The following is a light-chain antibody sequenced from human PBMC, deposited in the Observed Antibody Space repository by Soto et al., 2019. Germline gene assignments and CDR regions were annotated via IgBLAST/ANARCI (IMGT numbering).Light chain of an antibody. CDR2: GAS. V-gene: IGKV1-5*01. J-gene: IGKJ1*01. CDR1: QSIRYY. Sequence: PPTLSASVGDRVTITCRASQSIRYYLAWYQQMPGKAPKLLIYGASSLQSGVPSRYSGSGSGTEFTLTISSLQPDDFATYFCQHHNSYSQTFGQGTKVDIK. CDR3: QHHNSYSQT.